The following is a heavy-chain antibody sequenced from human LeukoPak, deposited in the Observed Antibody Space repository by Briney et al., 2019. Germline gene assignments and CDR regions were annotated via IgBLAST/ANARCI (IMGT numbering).Heavy chain of an antibody. CDR2: IKQDGSEN. CDR1: GFTSSSYC. Sequence: GGSLRLSCVASGFTSSSYCMSWVRQAPGKGLEWVANIKQDGSENFYVDSVKGRFTISRDNAKNSLYLQMNSLRAEDTAVYYCARDSTGYGYEEWSWGQGTLVTVSS. CDR3: ARDSTGYGYEEWS. V-gene: IGHV3-7*01. J-gene: IGHJ5*02. D-gene: IGHD5-18*01.